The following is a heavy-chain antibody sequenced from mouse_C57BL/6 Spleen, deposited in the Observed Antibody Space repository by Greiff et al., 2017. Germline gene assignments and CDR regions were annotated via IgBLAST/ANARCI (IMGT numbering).Heavy chain of an antibody. D-gene: IGHD2-5*01. Sequence: DVQLQESGGGLVKPGGSLKLSCAASGFTFSSYAMSWVRQTPEKRLEWVATISDGGSYTYYPDNVKGRFTISRDNAKNNLYLQMSHLKSEDTAMYYCARDKGYSNYWYFDVWGTGTTVTVSS. CDR3: ARDKGYSNYWYFDV. V-gene: IGHV5-4*01. J-gene: IGHJ1*03. CDR1: GFTFSSYA. CDR2: ISDGGSYT.